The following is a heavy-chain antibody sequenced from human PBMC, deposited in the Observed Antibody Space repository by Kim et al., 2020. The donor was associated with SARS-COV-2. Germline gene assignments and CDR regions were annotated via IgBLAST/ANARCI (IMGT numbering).Heavy chain of an antibody. CDR1: GYTFTSYY. J-gene: IGHJ4*02. CDR2: INPSGGST. D-gene: IGHD5-12*01. V-gene: IGHV1-46*01. CDR3: ARDHLVGGGYSGYGHDY. Sequence: ASVKVSCKASGYTFTSYYMHWVRQAPGQGLEWMGIINPSGGSTSYAQKFQGRVTMTRDTSTSTVYMELSSLRSEDTAVYYCARDHLVGGGYSGYGHDYWGQGTLVTVSS.